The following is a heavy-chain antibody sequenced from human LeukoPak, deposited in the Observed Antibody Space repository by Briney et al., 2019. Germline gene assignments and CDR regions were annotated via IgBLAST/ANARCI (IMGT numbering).Heavy chain of an antibody. CDR1: GDSISSSTYY. J-gene: IGHJ5*02. CDR3: ARVVTTVPRGWFDP. CDR2: IYSSGST. D-gene: IGHD4-11*01. Sequence: SETLSLTCTVSGDSISSSTYYWGWIRQPPGKGLEWIGTIYSSGSTYYNPSLKSRVTISVDTSKNQFSLKLNSVTAADTAVYYCARVVTTVPRGWFDPWGQGTPVTVSS. V-gene: IGHV4-39*01.